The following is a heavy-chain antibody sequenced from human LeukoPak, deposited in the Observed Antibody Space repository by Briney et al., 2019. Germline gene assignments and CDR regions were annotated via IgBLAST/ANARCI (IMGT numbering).Heavy chain of an antibody. D-gene: IGHD6-19*01. V-gene: IGHV3-23*01. CDR1: GFTFSSYA. CDR2: ISGNSGST. J-gene: IGHJ5*02. Sequence: GGSLRLSCAASGFTFSSYAMSWVRQAPGKGLEWVSGISGNSGSTSYADSVKGRFTISRDNSKNTLYMQMNSLRAEDTAVYYCASTSGLYDRWGQGTLVTVSS. CDR3: ASTSGLYDR.